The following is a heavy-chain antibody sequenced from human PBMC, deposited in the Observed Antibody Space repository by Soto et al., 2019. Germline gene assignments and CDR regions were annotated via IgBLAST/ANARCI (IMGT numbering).Heavy chain of an antibody. D-gene: IGHD3-10*01. CDR1: GFTFSSYG. CDR3: ARDYSPLWFGELLYIDY. J-gene: IGHJ4*02. CDR2: IWYDGSNK. Sequence: GGSLRLSCAASGFTFSSYGMHWVRQAPGKGLEWVAVIWYDGSNKYYADSVKGRFTISRDNSKNTLYLQMNSLRAEDTAVYYCARDYSPLWFGELLYIDYWGQGTLVTVSS. V-gene: IGHV3-33*01.